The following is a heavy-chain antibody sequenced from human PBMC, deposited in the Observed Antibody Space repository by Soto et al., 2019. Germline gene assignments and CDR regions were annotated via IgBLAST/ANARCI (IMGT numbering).Heavy chain of an antibody. CDR1: GYTFTSYD. D-gene: IGHD2-2*01. J-gene: IGHJ6*04. Sequence: SVQVSCKASGYTFTSYDINWVRQATGQGLEWMGWMNPNSGNTGYAQKFQGRVTMTRNTSISTAYMELSSLRSEDTAVYYCARGIVVAVPYPHYGMAFRGEATTVLVSS. V-gene: IGHV1-8*01. CDR2: MNPNSGNT. CDR3: ARGIVVAVPYPHYGMAF.